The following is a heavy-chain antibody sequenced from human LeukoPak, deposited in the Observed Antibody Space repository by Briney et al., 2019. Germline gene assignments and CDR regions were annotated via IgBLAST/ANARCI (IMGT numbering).Heavy chain of an antibody. D-gene: IGHD3-10*01. CDR2: IYHSGST. CDR1: GYSISNDYY. CDR3: AKSNGYGLVDI. J-gene: IGHJ3*02. Sequence: SETLSLTCTVSGYSISNDYYWGWIRQPPGKGLEWIGSIYHSGSTYYNPSLKCRVTISVDTSKNQFSLKLSSVTAADTAVYYCAKSNGYGLVDIWGQGTMVTVSS. V-gene: IGHV4-38-2*02.